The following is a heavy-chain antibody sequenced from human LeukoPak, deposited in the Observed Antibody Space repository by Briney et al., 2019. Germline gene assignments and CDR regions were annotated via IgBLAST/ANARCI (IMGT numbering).Heavy chain of an antibody. CDR1: GFTFSNAW. D-gene: IGHD4-17*01. CDR2: IRSKTDGGTT. CDR3: ARVGDYRFDD. Sequence: GGSLRLSCAVSGFTFSNAWMNWVRQAPGKGLEWVGRIRSKTDGGTTEYAAPAKGRFTISRDDSKNTLYLQMNSLRAEDTAVYYCARVGDYRFDDWGQGTLVTVSS. V-gene: IGHV3-15*05. J-gene: IGHJ4*02.